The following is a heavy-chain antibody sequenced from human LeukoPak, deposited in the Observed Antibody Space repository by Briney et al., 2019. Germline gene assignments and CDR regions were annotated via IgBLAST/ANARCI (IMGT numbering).Heavy chain of an antibody. V-gene: IGHV3-23*01. CDR3: AKGVLSPHLDY. CDR2: ISGSGDRT. Sequence: GGSLRLSCAASGFTFSSYAMSWVRQAPGKGLEGVSAISGSGDRTYNADYVKGPFTTSRDNSKNTLYLQMNSLRAEDTAIYYCAKGVLSPHLDYWGQGALVTVSS. CDR1: GFTFSSYA. D-gene: IGHD2/OR15-2a*01. J-gene: IGHJ4*02.